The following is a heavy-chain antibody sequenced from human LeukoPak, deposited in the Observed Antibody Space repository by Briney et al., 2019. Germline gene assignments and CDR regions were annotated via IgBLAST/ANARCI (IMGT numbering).Heavy chain of an antibody. V-gene: IGHV3-30-3*01. D-gene: IGHD5-18*01. CDR2: ISYDGSNK. Sequence: GGSLRLSCAASGFTFSSYAMHWVRQAPGKGLEWVAVISYDGSNKYYADSVKGRFTISRDNSKNTLYLQMNSLRAEDTAVYYCARAGGYSYGYPGYWGQGTLVTVSS. CDR3: ARAGGYSYGYPGY. CDR1: GFTFSSYA. J-gene: IGHJ4*02.